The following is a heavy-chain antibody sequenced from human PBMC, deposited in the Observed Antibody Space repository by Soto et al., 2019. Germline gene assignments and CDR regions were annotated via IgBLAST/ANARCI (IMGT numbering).Heavy chain of an antibody. V-gene: IGHV3-74*01. CDR2: INGDGSTT. CDR1: GLALSSYW. Sequence: EVHLVESGGGPVQPGGPLKLSFPGPGLALSSYWKHWVGQVPGKGLVWVSRINGDGSTTSYADSVRGRFTISRDNAKDTLYLQMNSLRAEDTALYYCARVGQGRYYFDYWGQGTLVTVSS. J-gene: IGHJ4*02. CDR3: ARVGQGRYYFDY.